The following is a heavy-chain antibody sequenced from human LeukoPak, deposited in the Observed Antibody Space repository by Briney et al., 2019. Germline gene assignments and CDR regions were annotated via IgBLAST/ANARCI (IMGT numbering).Heavy chain of an antibody. CDR2: ISGSGGST. CDR3: ASRYYDSSGTY. D-gene: IGHD3-22*01. V-gene: IGHV3-23*01. Sequence: GGSLRLSCAASGFTFSSYAMSWVRQAPGKGLEWVSAISGSGGSTYYADSVKGRFTISRDNSKNTLYLQVNSLRAEDTAVYYCASRYYDSSGTYWGQGTLVTVSS. J-gene: IGHJ4*02. CDR1: GFTFSSYA.